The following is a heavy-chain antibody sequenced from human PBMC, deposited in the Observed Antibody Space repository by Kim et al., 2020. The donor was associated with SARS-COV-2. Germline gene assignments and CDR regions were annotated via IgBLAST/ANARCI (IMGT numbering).Heavy chain of an antibody. CDR2: IYYSGST. CDR1: GGSISSSSYY. J-gene: IGHJ4*02. CDR3: ARLLGVALPDY. Sequence: SETLSLTCTVSGGSISSSSYYWGWIRQPPGKGLEWIGSIYYSGSTYYNPSLKSRVTISVDTSKNQFSLKLSSVTAADTAVYYCARLLGVALPDYWGQGTLVTVSS. V-gene: IGHV4-39*01. D-gene: IGHD2-15*01.